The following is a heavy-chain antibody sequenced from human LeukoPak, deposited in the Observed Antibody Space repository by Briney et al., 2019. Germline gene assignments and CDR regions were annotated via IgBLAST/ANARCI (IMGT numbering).Heavy chain of an antibody. D-gene: IGHD2-2*01. V-gene: IGHV4-34*01. J-gene: IGHJ5*02. CDR1: GGSFSDYY. CDR2: INHRGST. CDR3: AGGGRGVPAARRFKFGNWFDP. Sequence: SETPSLTCAVYGGSFSDYYWSWIRQPPGKGLDYIGEINHRGSTNYNPSLKSRVTISLDTSKNQFSLKLSSVTAADTAVYYCAGGGRGVPAARRFKFGNWFDPWGQGTLVTVSS.